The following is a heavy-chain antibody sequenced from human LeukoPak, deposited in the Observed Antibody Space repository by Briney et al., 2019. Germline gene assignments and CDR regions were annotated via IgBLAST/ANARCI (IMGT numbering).Heavy chain of an antibody. CDR2: INPRDGTT. V-gene: IGHV1-46*02. CDR1: GHTFNNHF. Sequence: ASVKVSCKSSGHTFNNHFIHWVRQAPGQGLEWMGMINPRDGTTRTLQKFQGRVSMTRDTSTGTLYMGLSSLSSEDTATYFCARGADQEFDFWGQGTLVTVSS. J-gene: IGHJ4*02. CDR3: ARGADQEFDF.